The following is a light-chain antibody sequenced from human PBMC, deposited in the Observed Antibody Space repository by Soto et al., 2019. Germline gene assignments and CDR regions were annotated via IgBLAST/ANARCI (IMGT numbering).Light chain of an antibody. CDR2: SNS. V-gene: IGLV1-44*01. J-gene: IGLJ2*01. Sequence: QSVLTQPPSASGTPGQRVTISCSGSTSNIGSNPVNWYQQLPGTAPKLLIYSNSQRPSGVPDRFSGSKSGTSASLAISGLQSEDEADYYCAAWDDSLNALFGGGTKVTVL. CDR1: TSNIGSNP. CDR3: AAWDDSLNAL.